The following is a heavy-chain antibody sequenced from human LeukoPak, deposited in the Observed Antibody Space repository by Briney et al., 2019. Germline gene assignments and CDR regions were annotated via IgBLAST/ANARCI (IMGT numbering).Heavy chain of an antibody. J-gene: IGHJ6*02. CDR2: IWYDGSNK. D-gene: IGHD3-3*01. CDR1: GFTFSSYG. V-gene: IGHV3-33*01. CDR3: ARDSDVRFLEWLSPFGYGMDV. Sequence: GGSLRLSCAASGFTFSSYGMPWVRQAPGKGLEWVAVIWYDGSNKYYADSVKGRFTISRDNSKNTLYLQMNSLRAEDTAVYYCARDSDVRFLEWLSPFGYGMDVWGQGTTVTVSS.